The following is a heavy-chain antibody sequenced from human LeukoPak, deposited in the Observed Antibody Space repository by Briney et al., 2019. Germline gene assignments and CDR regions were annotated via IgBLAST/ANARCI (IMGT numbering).Heavy chain of an antibody. Sequence: NRGGSLRLSCAASGFTFSDYYMSWIRQAPGKGLEWVSYISDSGSTIYYADSVKGRFTISRDNAKKSLHLQMNSLRAEDTAVYYCVRDRLGDYDSSGYYDNWGQGTPVYVSS. CDR3: VRDRLGDYDSSGYYDN. J-gene: IGHJ4*02. CDR2: ISDSGSTI. CDR1: GFTFSDYY. V-gene: IGHV3-11*01. D-gene: IGHD3-22*01.